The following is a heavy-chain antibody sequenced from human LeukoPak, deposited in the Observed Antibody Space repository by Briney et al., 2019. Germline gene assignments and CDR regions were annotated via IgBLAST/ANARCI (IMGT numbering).Heavy chain of an antibody. CDR3: ARSKYSSSWFNYWYFDL. CDR1: RFSFSNYW. CDR2: INSDGSST. Sequence: GGSLRLSCAASRFSFSNYWMHWVRQAPGKGLVWVSRINSDGSSTTYADSVKGRFTISRDNSKNTLYLQMNSLKAEDTAVYYCARSKYSSSWFNYWYFDLWGRGTLVTVSS. J-gene: IGHJ2*01. V-gene: IGHV3-74*01. D-gene: IGHD6-13*01.